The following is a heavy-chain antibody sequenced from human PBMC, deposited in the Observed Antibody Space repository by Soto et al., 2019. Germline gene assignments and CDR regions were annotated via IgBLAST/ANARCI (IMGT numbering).Heavy chain of an antibody. J-gene: IGHJ6*02. V-gene: IGHV1-46*01. D-gene: IGHD6-6*01. Sequence: ASVKVSCKAAGYTSTSYYMHWLRQATGQGLEWMGIINPSGGSTSYAQKFQGRVTMTRDTSTGTVYMELSSLRSEDTAVYYCARQKLYSSSGYYYYGMDVWGQGTTVTVSS. CDR3: ARQKLYSSSGYYYYGMDV. CDR1: GYTSTSYY. CDR2: INPSGGST.